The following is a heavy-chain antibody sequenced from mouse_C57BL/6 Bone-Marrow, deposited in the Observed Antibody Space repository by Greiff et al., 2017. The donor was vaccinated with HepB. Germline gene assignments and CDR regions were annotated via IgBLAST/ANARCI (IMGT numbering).Heavy chain of an antibody. CDR3: ASLLLRCPGGFAY. V-gene: IGHV3-8*01. D-gene: IGHD1-1*01. J-gene: IGHJ3*01. CDR1: GYSITSDY. Sequence: EVKLMESGPGLAKPSQTLSLTCSVTGYSITSDYWNWIRKFPGNKLEYMGYISYSGSTYYNPSLKSRISITRDTSKNQYYLQLNTVTTEDTATYYCASLLLRCPGGFAYWGQGTLVTVSA. CDR2: ISYSGST.